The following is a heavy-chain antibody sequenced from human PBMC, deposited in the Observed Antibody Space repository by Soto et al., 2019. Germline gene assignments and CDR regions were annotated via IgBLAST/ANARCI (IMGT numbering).Heavy chain of an antibody. CDR3: ARQTGWFGEFYFDY. J-gene: IGHJ4*02. CDR2: IYYSGST. Sequence: PSETLSLTCTVSGGSISSYYWSWIRQPPGKGLEWIGYIYYSGSTNYNPSLKSRVTISVDTSKNQFSLKLSSVTAADTAVYYCARQTGWFGEFYFDYWGQGTLVTVSS. CDR1: GGSISSYY. V-gene: IGHV4-59*08. D-gene: IGHD3-10*01.